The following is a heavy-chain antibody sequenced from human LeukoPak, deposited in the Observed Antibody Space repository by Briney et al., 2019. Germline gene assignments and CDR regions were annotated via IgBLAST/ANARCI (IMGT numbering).Heavy chain of an antibody. D-gene: IGHD3-10*01. V-gene: IGHV4-59*08. CDR2: IYYSGST. Sequence: PSETLSLTCTVSGGSISSYYWSWIRQPPGKGLEWIGYIYYSGSTNYNPSLKSRVTISVDTSKNQFSLKLSSVTAADTAVYYCARFRRGHSTGYYFDYWGQGTLVTVSS. CDR1: GGSISSYY. J-gene: IGHJ4*02. CDR3: ARFRRGHSTGYYFDY.